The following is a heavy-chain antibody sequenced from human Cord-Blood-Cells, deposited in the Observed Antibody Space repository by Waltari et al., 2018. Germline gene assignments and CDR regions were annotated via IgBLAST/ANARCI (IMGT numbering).Heavy chain of an antibody. Sequence: QVQLQESGPGLVKPSETLSLTCTVSGGSISSYYWSWIRQPPGKGLEWIGYIYYRVSTNSNPSLKSRVTISVDTSKNQFSLKLSSVTAADTAVYYCARASPYYYDSSGYYLDYWGQGTLVTVSS. D-gene: IGHD3-22*01. CDR3: ARASPYYYDSSGYYLDY. V-gene: IGHV4-59*01. J-gene: IGHJ4*02. CDR1: GGSISSYY. CDR2: IYYRVST.